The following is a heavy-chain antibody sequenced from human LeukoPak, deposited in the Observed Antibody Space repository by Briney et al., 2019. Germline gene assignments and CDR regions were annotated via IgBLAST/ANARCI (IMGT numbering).Heavy chain of an antibody. CDR3: ARDGSANCSSTSCYSAFDI. CDR1: GGSISSGGYY. D-gene: IGHD2-2*01. V-gene: IGHV4-31*03. Sequence: PSETLSLTCTVSGGSISSGGYYWSWSRQHPGKGLEWIGYIHYSGSTYYNPSLKSRVTISVDTSKNQFSLKLSSVTAADTAVYYCARDGSANCSSTSCYSAFDIWGKGTMVTVSS. CDR2: IHYSGST. J-gene: IGHJ3*02.